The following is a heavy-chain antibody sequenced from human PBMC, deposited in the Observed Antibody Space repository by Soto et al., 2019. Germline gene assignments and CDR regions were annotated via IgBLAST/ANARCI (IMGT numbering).Heavy chain of an antibody. Sequence: QVQLQESGPGLVKPSETLSLTCTVSGGSVSSGSFYWSWIRQPPGKGLEWIGFIYNNRSFNYNPSLKSRVTISVDTSKHQFYLKLRSVTAADTAVYYCARVPLGYSNSQYFDFWGQGVLVTVSS. CDR2: IYNNRSF. J-gene: IGHJ4*02. V-gene: IGHV4-61*01. CDR1: GGSVSSGSFY. CDR3: ARVPLGYSNSQYFDF. D-gene: IGHD6-6*01.